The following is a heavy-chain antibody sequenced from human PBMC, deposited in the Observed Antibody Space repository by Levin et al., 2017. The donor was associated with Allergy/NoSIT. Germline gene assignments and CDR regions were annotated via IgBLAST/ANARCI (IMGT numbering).Heavy chain of an antibody. Sequence: GESLKISCKASGYTFTSYDINWVRQATGQGLEWMGWMNPNSGNTGYAQKFQGRVTMTRNTSISTAYMELSSLRSEDTAVYYCARVKPNHARPHQYYYYGMDVWGQGTTVTVSS. D-gene: IGHD6-6*01. CDR2: MNPNSGNT. CDR3: ARVKPNHARPHQYYYYGMDV. J-gene: IGHJ6*02. CDR1: GYTFTSYD. V-gene: IGHV1-8*01.